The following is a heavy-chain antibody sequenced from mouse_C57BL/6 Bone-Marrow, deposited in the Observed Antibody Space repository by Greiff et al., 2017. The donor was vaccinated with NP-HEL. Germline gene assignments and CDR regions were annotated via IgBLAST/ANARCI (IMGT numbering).Heavy chain of an antibody. CDR1: GYTFTSYW. V-gene: IGHV1-53*01. CDR3: ARGRVITTVVEGYAMDY. J-gene: IGHJ4*01. D-gene: IGHD1-1*01. CDR2: INPSNGGT. Sequence: QVQLKQPGTELVKPGASVKLSCKASGYTFTSYWMHWVKQRPGQGLEWIGNINPSNGGTNYNEKFKSKATLTVDKSSSTAYMQLSSLTSEDSAVYYCARGRVITTVVEGYAMDYWGQGTSVTVSS.